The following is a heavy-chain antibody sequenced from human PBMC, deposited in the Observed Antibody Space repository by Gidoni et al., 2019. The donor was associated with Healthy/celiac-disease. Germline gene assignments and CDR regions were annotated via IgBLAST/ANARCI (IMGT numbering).Heavy chain of an antibody. CDR3: ARELDSEAYVYLDY. J-gene: IGHJ4*02. Sequence: EVQLVESGGGLVQPGGSLRLSCAASGFTCSSYWMHWVRQAPGKGLVWVSRINSDGSSTSYADSVKGRFTISRDNAKNTLYLQMNSLRAEDTAVYYCARELDSEAYVYLDYWGQGTLVTVSS. D-gene: IGHD3-16*01. CDR2: INSDGSST. V-gene: IGHV3-74*01. CDR1: GFTCSSYW.